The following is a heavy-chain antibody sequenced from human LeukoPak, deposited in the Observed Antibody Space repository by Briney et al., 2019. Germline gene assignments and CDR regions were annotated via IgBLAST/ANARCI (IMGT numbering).Heavy chain of an antibody. D-gene: IGHD3-10*01. CDR1: GFTFSSYA. Sequence: GGSLRLSCAASGFTFSSYAMHWVRQAPGKGLEWVAVISYDGSNKYYADSVKGRFTISRDNSKNTLYLQMNSLRAEDTAVYYCARAYYLWGQGTLVTVSS. CDR2: ISYDGSNK. CDR3: ARAYYL. J-gene: IGHJ4*02. V-gene: IGHV3-30*14.